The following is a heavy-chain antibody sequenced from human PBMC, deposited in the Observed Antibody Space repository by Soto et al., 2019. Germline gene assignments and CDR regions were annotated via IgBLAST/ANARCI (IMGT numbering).Heavy chain of an antibody. D-gene: IGHD3-22*01. CDR2: INSDGSST. CDR1: GFTLRSYW. J-gene: IGHJ4*02. CDR3: AIRASYYDSSGYFDY. Sequence: PGGSLRLSCSASGFTLRSYWMSWVRQAPGKGLVWVSRINSDGSSTSYADSVKGRFTISRDNAKNTLYLQMNSLRAEDTAVYYCAIRASYYDSSGYFDYWGQGTLVTVSS. V-gene: IGHV3-74*01.